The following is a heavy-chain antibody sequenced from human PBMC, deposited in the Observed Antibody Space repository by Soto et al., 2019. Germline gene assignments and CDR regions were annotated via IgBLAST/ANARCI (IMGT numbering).Heavy chain of an antibody. Sequence: EVQLVESGGGLVKPGGSLRLSCAASGFTFSDYSMNWVRQGPGKGLECVSSISSSSDYIFYADSVKGRFTISRDNAMNSLYLQMNSLRADATAVYYCTRGGTAMDLGSLVAGMDVWGQGTMVTVSS. J-gene: IGHJ6*02. V-gene: IGHV3-21*01. CDR2: ISSSSDYI. CDR3: TRGGTAMDLGSLVAGMDV. D-gene: IGHD5-18*01. CDR1: GFTFSDYS.